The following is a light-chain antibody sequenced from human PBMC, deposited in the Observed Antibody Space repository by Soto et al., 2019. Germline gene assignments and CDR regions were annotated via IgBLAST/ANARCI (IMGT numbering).Light chain of an antibody. Sequence: QAVVTQEPSLTVSPGGTVTLTCASSTGAVTSCYYPNWFQQKPGQAPRALISSTSNKHSWTPARCSGSLLGGKAALTLSGVQPEDEAEYSCLLYYGGAGVVFGGVTKLTVL. J-gene: IGLJ2*01. CDR2: STS. CDR3: LLYYGGAGVV. CDR1: TGAVTSCYY. V-gene: IGLV7-43*01.